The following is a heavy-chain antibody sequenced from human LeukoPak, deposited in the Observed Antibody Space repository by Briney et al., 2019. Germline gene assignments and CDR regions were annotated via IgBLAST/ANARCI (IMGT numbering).Heavy chain of an antibody. CDR1: GGSISSSNYY. V-gene: IGHV4-39*01. J-gene: IGHJ1*01. Sequence: SETLSLTCTVSGGSISSSNYYWGWVRQPPGKGLEWIGSIHYSGTTFYKPALKSRVTISVDTSKNQFSLKLSSVTAADTAVYYCAGEITSSCHHWGQGTLVTVSS. CDR3: AGEITSSCHH. CDR2: IHYSGTT. D-gene: IGHD1-14*01.